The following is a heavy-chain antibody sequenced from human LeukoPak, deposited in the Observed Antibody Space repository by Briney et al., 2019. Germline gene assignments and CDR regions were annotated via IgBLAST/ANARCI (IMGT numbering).Heavy chain of an antibody. V-gene: IGHV3-21*01. D-gene: IGHD3-10*02. CDR1: GFTFSSYS. CDR3: TRDLRMDYYYVDYYYYGMDV. Sequence: GGSLRLSCAASGFTFSSYSMNWARQAPGKGLEWVSSISSSSSYIYYADSVKGRFTVSRDNAKNTLYLQMNSLRAEDTAVYYCTRDLRMDYYYVDYYYYGMDVWGQGTTVTVSS. J-gene: IGHJ6*02. CDR2: ISSSSSYI.